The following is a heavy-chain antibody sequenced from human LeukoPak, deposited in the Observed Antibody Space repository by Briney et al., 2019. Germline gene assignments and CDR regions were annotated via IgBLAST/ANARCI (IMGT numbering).Heavy chain of an antibody. V-gene: IGHV3-30*02. D-gene: IGHD3-9*01. CDR3: AKEPSTYYDILTGLKLSGRYHPHDY. J-gene: IGHJ4*02. CDR1: GFIFSSYG. CDR2: IRYDGSNT. Sequence: PGGSLRLSCAASGFIFSSYGMHWVRQAPGKGLEWVAFIRYDGSNTYYADSVKGRFTISRDNSKNTLYLQMNSLRAEDTAVYYCAKEPSTYYDILTGLKLSGRYHPHDYWGQGTLVTVSS.